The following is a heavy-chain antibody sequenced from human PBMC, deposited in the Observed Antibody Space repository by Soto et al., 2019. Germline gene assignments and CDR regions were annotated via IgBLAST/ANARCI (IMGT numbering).Heavy chain of an antibody. D-gene: IGHD5-12*01. J-gene: IGHJ4*02. CDR3: ARRGSGNGYDLDYFDY. CDR2: IYYSGSA. V-gene: IGHV4-59*01. Sequence: QVQLQESGPGLVKPSETLSLTCTVSGGSISSYYWNWIRQPPGKGLEGIGYIYYSGSASHNPSLKRRVTIPVATAKNQSALKMTSVTAADTAVDYCARRGSGNGYDLDYFDYWGQGTLVTVSS. CDR1: GGSISSYY.